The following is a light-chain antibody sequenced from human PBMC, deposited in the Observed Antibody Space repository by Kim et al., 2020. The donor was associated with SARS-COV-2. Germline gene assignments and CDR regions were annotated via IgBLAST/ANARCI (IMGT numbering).Light chain of an antibody. V-gene: IGKV1-5*03. CDR1: QSISSW. CDR2: KAS. Sequence: DIQMTQSPSTLSASVGDRVTITCRASQSISSWLAWYQQKPGKAPKLLIYKASSLESGVPSRFSGSGSGTEFTLTISSLQPDDFATYYCQQCNSYLLSFNGGTKVGIK. J-gene: IGKJ4*01. CDR3: QQCNSYLLS.